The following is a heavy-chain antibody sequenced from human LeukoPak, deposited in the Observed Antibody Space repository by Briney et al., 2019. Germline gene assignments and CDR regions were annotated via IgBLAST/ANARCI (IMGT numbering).Heavy chain of an antibody. D-gene: IGHD4-23*01. J-gene: IGHJ3*02. CDR1: GGSISSYY. CDR2: IYTSGST. Sequence: SETLSLTCTVSGGSISSYYWSWVRQPAGKGLEWIGRIYTSGSTNYNPSLKSRVTMSVDTSKNQFSLKLSSVTAADTAVYYCARDRLRWGLGPDAFDIWGQGTMVTVSS. V-gene: IGHV4-4*07. CDR3: ARDRLRWGLGPDAFDI.